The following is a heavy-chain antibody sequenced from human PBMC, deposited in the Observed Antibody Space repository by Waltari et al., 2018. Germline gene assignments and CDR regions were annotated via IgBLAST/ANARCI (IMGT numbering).Heavy chain of an antibody. D-gene: IGHD6-19*01. Sequence: EVQLVESGGGLVKPGGSLRLSCAASGFTFSSYSMNWVRQAPGKGLEWVSSISSSSSARYYADSVKGRFTISRDNAKNSLYLQMNSLGAADTAVYYCAREPAVAGHFDYWGQGTLVTVSS. CDR2: ISSSSSAR. J-gene: IGHJ4*02. CDR1: GFTFSSYS. V-gene: IGHV3-21*04. CDR3: AREPAVAGHFDY.